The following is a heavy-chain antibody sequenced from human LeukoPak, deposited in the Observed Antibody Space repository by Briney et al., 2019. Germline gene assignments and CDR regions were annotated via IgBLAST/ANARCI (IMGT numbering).Heavy chain of an antibody. CDR3: AKEDAPLGGRPDF. V-gene: IGHV3-30*02. D-gene: IGHD3-16*01. Sequence: PGGSLRLSCAASGFTFSSYAMHWVRQAPGKGLEWVAFIRYDGSNQYYADSVKGRFTISRDNSKNTLYLQMSSLRAEDTAVYYCAKEDAPLGGRPDFWGQGTLVTVSS. CDR1: GFTFSSYA. CDR2: IRYDGSNQ. J-gene: IGHJ4*02.